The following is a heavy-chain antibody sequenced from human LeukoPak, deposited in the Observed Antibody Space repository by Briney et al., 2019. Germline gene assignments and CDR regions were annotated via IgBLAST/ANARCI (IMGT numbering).Heavy chain of an antibody. D-gene: IGHD3-22*01. V-gene: IGHV1-46*01. J-gene: IGHJ4*02. Sequence: ASVKVSCKASGYTFTSYYMHWVRQAPGQGLEWMGIINPSGGSTSYAQKFQGRVTMTRDTSTSTVYMELSSLRSEDTAVHYCARVQSSGYYFDYWGQGTLVTVSS. CDR3: ARVQSSGYYFDY. CDR1: GYTFTSYY. CDR2: INPSGGST.